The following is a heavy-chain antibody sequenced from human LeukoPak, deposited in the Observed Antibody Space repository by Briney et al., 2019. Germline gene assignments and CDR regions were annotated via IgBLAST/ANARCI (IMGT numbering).Heavy chain of an antibody. CDR2: IQQHGSET. Sequence: LSGGSLRLSCEGSGFTFSNYWMSWVRQAPGKGLEWVANIQQHGSETYYGDSVKGRFTISRDNAKSSLYLQMNSLRAEDTAVYYCASLPTLAADISDYWGQGTLVTVSS. J-gene: IGHJ4*02. V-gene: IGHV3-7*01. CDR1: GFTFSNYW. D-gene: IGHD6-13*01. CDR3: ASLPTLAADISDY.